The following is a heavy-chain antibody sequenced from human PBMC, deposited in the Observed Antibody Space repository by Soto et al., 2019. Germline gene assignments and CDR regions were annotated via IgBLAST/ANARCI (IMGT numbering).Heavy chain of an antibody. Sequence: GSLGLSCAAAGSSVGRYAFSWVRQAPGKGLEWVSTISGSDGKTFYADSVKGRFSISRDTSQSTLYLQMNSLRADDTDMYYCARWSYLDYWGQGTRVTVYS. CDR3: ARWSYLDY. CDR2: ISGSDGKT. V-gene: IGHV3-23*01. CDR1: GSSVGRYA. D-gene: IGHD3-3*01. J-gene: IGHJ4*02.